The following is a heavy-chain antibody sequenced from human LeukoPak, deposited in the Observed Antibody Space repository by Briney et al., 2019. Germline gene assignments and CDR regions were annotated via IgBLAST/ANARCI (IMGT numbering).Heavy chain of an antibody. D-gene: IGHD6-13*01. CDR1: GGSISSGGYY. CDR2: IYYSGST. J-gene: IGHJ4*02. CDR3: ARGISSSWSLSYYFDY. V-gene: IGHV4-31*03. Sequence: SETLSLTCTVSGGSISSGGYYWSWIRQHPGKGLEWIGYIYYSGSTYYNPSLKSRVTISVDTSKNQFSLKLSSVTAADTAVYYCARGISSSWSLSYYFDYWGQGTLVTVSS.